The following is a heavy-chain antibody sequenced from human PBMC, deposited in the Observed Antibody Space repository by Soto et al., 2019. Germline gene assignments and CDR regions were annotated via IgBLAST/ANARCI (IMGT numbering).Heavy chain of an antibody. CDR3: ARGEPKGGSYYGLSDYYYYGMDV. J-gene: IGHJ6*02. Sequence: GGSLRLSCAASGFTFSSYAMHWVRQAPGKGLEWVAVISYDGSNKYYADSVKGRFTISRDNSKNTLYLQMNSLRAEDTAVYYCARGEPKGGSYYGLSDYYYYGMDVWGQGTTVTVSS. V-gene: IGHV3-30-3*01. CDR2: ISYDGSNK. CDR1: GFTFSSYA. D-gene: IGHD1-26*01.